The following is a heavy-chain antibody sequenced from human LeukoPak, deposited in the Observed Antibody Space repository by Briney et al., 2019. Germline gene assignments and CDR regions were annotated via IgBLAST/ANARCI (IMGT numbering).Heavy chain of an antibody. J-gene: IGHJ4*02. V-gene: IGHV1-69*05. CDR1: RGTFSSYA. Sequence: SVKVSCKASRGTFSSYAISWVRQAPGQGLEWMGGIIPIFGTANYAQKFQGRVTITTDESTSTAYMELSSLRSEDTAVYYCARSIGDSSGYYMTETRAFDYWGQGTLVTVSS. CDR2: IIPIFGTA. CDR3: ARSIGDSSGYYMTETRAFDY. D-gene: IGHD3-22*01.